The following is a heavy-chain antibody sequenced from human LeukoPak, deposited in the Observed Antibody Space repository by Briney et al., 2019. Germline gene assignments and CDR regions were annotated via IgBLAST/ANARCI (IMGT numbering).Heavy chain of an antibody. D-gene: IGHD6-13*01. CDR1: GFTFSSYG. Sequence: GGSLRLSCAASGFTFSSYGMHWVRQAPGKGLEWVAVISYDGSNKYYADSVKGRFTISRDNSKNTLYLQMNSLRAEDTAVYYCAKDQGIAAAPNWFDPWGQGTLVTVSS. J-gene: IGHJ5*02. V-gene: IGHV3-30*18. CDR3: AKDQGIAAAPNWFDP. CDR2: ISYDGSNK.